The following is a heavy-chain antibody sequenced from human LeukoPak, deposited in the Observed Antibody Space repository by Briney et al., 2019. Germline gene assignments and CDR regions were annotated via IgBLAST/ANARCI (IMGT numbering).Heavy chain of an antibody. J-gene: IGHJ4*02. D-gene: IGHD3-22*01. V-gene: IGHV1-69*05. CDR1: GGTFSSYA. Sequence: SVKVSCKASGGTFSSYAISWVRQAPGQGLEWMGRIIPIFGTANYAQKFQGRVTITTDESTSTTYMELSSLRSEDTAVYYCARAVHYDSSGYTLTPYFDYWGQGTLVTVSS. CDR2: IIPIFGTA. CDR3: ARAVHYDSSGYTLTPYFDY.